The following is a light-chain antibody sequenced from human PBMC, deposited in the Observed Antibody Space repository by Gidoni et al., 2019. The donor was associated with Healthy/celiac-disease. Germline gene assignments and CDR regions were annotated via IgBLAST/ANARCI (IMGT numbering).Light chain of an antibody. CDR3: LPDYHYPRT. CDR2: AAS. CDR1: QGIRND. J-gene: IGKJ1*01. V-gene: IGKV1-6*01. Sequence: AIQMTQSPSSLSASVGDRVTITCRASQGIRNDLGWYQQKPGKDPKLLIYAASRLQSGVPSRFSGSGSGTDFTLTISRLQPDDFATYYCLPDYHYPRTFGQGTKVEIK.